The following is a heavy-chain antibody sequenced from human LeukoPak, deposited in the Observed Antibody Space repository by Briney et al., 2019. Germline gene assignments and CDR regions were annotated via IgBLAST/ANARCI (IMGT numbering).Heavy chain of an antibody. J-gene: IGHJ4*02. CDR1: GFTFSSYS. V-gene: IGHV3-48*01. CDR3: ARVIFRSFDY. CDR2: ISSSSSTI. D-gene: IGHD2-21*01. Sequence: GGSLRLSCAASGFTFSSYSMNWVRQAPGKGLEWVSYISSSSSTIYYADSVKGRFTISRDNAKNSLYLQMNSLRAEDTAVYSCARVIFRSFDYWGQGTLVTVSS.